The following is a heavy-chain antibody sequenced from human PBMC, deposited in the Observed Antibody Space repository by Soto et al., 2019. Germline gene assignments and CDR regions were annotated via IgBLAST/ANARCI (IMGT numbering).Heavy chain of an antibody. Sequence: SETLSLTCTVSGGSISSGDYYWSWIRQPPGKGLEWIGYIYYSGSTYYNPSLKSRVTISVDTSKNQFSLKLSSVAAADTAVYYCARETDYDFWSGPTAPWGQGTLVTVSS. D-gene: IGHD3-3*01. V-gene: IGHV4-30-4*01. CDR2: IYYSGST. J-gene: IGHJ5*02. CDR3: ARETDYDFWSGPTAP. CDR1: GGSISSGDYY.